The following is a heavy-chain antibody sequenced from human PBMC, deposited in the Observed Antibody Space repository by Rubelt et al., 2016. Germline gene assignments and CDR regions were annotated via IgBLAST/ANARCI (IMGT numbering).Heavy chain of an antibody. CDR2: IYYSGST. J-gene: IGHJ4*02. D-gene: IGHD6-19*01. CDR3: ARDPRSGWYGYYFDY. Sequence: QLQLQESGPGLVKPSETLSLTCTVSGDSISSYYWTWIRQPPGKGLEWIGYIYYSGSTNYNPSLKSRVTISVDTSKNQFSLMLSSVTAADTAVYYCARDPRSGWYGYYFDYWGQGTLLTVSS. CDR1: GDSISSYY. V-gene: IGHV4-59*01.